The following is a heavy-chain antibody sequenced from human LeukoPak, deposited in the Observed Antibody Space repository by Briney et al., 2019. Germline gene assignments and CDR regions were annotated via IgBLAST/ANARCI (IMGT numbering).Heavy chain of an antibody. J-gene: IGHJ4*02. V-gene: IGHV3-48*01. CDR3: AREGGYCSGGSRCSDY. CDR1: GFAFSSYS. CDR2: ISSSSSTI. Sequence: GGSLRLSCAASGFAFSSYSMNWVRQAPGKGLEWVSYISSSSSTIYYADSVKGRFTISRDNAKNSLYLQMNSLRAEDTAVYYCAREGGYCSGGSRCSDYWGQGTLVTVSS. D-gene: IGHD2-15*01.